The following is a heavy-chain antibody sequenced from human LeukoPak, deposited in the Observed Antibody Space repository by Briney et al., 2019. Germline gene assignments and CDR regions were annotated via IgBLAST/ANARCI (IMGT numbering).Heavy chain of an antibody. CDR1: GGSISSSSYY. V-gene: IGHV4-39*01. Sequence: KPSETLSLTCTVSGGSISSSSYYWGWIRQPPGKGLEWIGSIYYSGSTYYNPSLKSRVTISVDTSKNQFSLKLSSVTAADTAVYYCASLPTYYYMDVWGKGNTVTVSS. CDR2: IYYSGST. J-gene: IGHJ6*03. CDR3: ASLPTYYYMDV.